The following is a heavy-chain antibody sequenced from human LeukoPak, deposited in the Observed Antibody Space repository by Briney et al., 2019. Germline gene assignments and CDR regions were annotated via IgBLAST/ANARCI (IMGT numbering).Heavy chain of an antibody. J-gene: IGHJ4*02. Sequence: GGSLRLSCAASGFTFSTYAMSWVRQAPGKGLEWVSGISGSGGTTYYADSVKGRFTISRDNSKNALYLQMNSLRAEDTAVYYCASHYYDSSGYYCWGQGTLVTVSS. V-gene: IGHV3-23*01. D-gene: IGHD3-22*01. CDR3: ASHYYDSSGYYC. CDR1: GFTFSTYA. CDR2: ISGSGGTT.